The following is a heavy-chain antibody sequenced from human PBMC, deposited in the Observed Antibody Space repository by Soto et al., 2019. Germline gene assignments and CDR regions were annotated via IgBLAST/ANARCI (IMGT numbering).Heavy chain of an antibody. D-gene: IGHD4-17*01. CDR1: GDSFTSNW. J-gene: IGHJ6*02. CDR3: ARHLDGDYGYYYYGMDV. CDR2: IYPGDSDT. Sequence: GESLKISCKGCGDSFTSNWIGWVRQMPGKGLEWMGIIYPGDSDTRYSPSFQGQVTISADKSISTAYLQWSSLKASDTAMYYCARHLDGDYGYYYYGMDVWGQGTTVTVSS. V-gene: IGHV5-51*01.